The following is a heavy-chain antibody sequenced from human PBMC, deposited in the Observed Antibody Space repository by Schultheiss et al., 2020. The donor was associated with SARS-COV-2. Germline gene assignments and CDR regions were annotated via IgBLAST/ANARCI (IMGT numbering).Heavy chain of an antibody. Sequence: GGSLRLSCAASGFTFSSYAMHWVRQAPGKGLEWVVVISYDGSNKYYADSVKGRFTISRDNSKNTLYLQMNSLRAEDTAVYYCARDEQWLALDYWGQGTLVTVSS. D-gene: IGHD6-19*01. J-gene: IGHJ4*02. CDR3: ARDEQWLALDY. V-gene: IGHV3-30*04. CDR1: GFTFSSYA. CDR2: ISYDGSNK.